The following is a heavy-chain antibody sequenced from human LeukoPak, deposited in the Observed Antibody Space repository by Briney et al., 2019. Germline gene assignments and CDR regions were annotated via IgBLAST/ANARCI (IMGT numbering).Heavy chain of an antibody. CDR1: GFTFDDYA. CDR2: ISWNSGSI. V-gene: IGHV3-9*01. Sequence: PGGSLRLSCAASGFTFDDYAMHWVRQAPGKGLEWVSGISWNSGSIGYADSVKGRFTISRDNAKNSLYLQMNSLRAEDTAVYYCARGPSKGGMDVWGQGTTVTVSS. J-gene: IGHJ6*02. CDR3: ARGPSKGGMDV.